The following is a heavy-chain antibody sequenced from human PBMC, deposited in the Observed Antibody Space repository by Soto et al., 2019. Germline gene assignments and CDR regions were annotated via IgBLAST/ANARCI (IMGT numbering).Heavy chain of an antibody. CDR1: GFTFSSYG. Sequence: QVQLVESGGGVVQPGRSLRLSCVASGFTFSSYGIHWVRQAPGQGLEWLAVISDDGRNTYYADSVKGRFTISRDNSKNTLYLQMNSLGPEDTAVYYCAKSPLGEEAYYYGMDVWGQGTTVTVSS. CDR2: ISDDGRNT. CDR3: AKSPLGEEAYYYGMDV. J-gene: IGHJ6*02. V-gene: IGHV3-30*18.